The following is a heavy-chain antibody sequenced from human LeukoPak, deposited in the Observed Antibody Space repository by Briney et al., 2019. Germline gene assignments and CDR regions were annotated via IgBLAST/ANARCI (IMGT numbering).Heavy chain of an antibody. CDR3: ARGRVLRYFEGPPWHWFDH. CDR2: IIPIFGTA. V-gene: IGHV1-69*05. Sequence: ASVKVSCKASGGTFISYAISWVRQAPGQGLEWMGGIIPIFGTANYAQKFQGRVTITTDESTSTAYMELSSLRSEDTAVYYCARGRVLRYFEGPPWHWFDHWGQGTLVTVSS. J-gene: IGHJ5*02. D-gene: IGHD3-9*01. CDR1: GGTFISYA.